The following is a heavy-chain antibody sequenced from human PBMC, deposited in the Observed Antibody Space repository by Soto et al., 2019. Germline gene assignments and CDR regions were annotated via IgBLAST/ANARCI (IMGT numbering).Heavy chain of an antibody. J-gene: IGHJ6*03. CDR1: GFILSDCA. Sequence: EVQLVESGGGLVQPGGSLRLSCATSGFILSDCAMNWVRQAPGKGLEWVSYISSSSSVIDYADSVKGRFTVSRDKARYSLYLQMNSLRAEDTAVYYCARDLSWGSNWYYYMDVWGKGTTVTVSS. CDR3: ARDLSWGSNWYYYMDV. CDR2: ISSSSSVI. D-gene: IGHD7-27*01. V-gene: IGHV3-48*01.